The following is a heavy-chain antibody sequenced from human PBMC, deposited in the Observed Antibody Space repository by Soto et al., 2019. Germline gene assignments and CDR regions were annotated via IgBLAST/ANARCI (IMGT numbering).Heavy chain of an antibody. D-gene: IGHD3-3*01. CDR3: ARGGSTIFGVVIYYYYYGMDV. CDR2: MNPNSGNT. J-gene: IGHJ6*02. CDR1: GYTFTSYD. V-gene: IGHV1-8*01. Sequence: ASVKVSCKASGYTFTSYDINWVRQATGQGLEWMGWMNPNSGNTGYAQKFQGRVTMTRNTSISTAYMELSSPRSEDTAVYYCARGGSTIFGVVIYYYYYGMDVWGQGTTVTVSS.